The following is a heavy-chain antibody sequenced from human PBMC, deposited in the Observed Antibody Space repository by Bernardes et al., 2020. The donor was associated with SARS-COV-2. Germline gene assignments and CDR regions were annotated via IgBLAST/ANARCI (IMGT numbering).Heavy chain of an antibody. CDR3: ARDYGAWYFDY. J-gene: IGHJ4*02. Sequence: GGSLRLSCAASGFTFSSYAMSWVRQAPGKGLEWVSSISGGGGRTYYADSVRGRFTISRDDSKNTLSLQMNSLRADDTAIYYCARDYGAWYFDYWGQGTLVTVSS. CDR2: ISGGGGRT. V-gene: IGHV3-23*01. CDR1: GFTFSSYA. D-gene: IGHD4-17*01.